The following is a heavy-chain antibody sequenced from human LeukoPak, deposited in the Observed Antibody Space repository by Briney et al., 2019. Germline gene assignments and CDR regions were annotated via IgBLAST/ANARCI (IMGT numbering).Heavy chain of an antibody. Sequence: ASVKVSCKASGYTFTSYDINWVRQAAGQGLEGMGWMNPNSGNTGYAQKLQGRVTMTRNTSISTAYMELSSLRSEDTAVYYCARGGQVTGDLSGYWGEGTLCTVSS. CDR2: MNPNSGNT. CDR1: GYTFTSYD. J-gene: IGHJ4*02. D-gene: IGHD7-27*01. CDR3: ARGGQVTGDLSGY. V-gene: IGHV1-8*01.